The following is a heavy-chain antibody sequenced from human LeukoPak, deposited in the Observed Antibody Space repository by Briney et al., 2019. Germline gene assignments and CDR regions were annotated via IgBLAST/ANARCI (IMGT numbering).Heavy chain of an antibody. J-gene: IGHJ6*02. Sequence: ASVKVSCKASGGTFSSYAISWVRQAPGKGLEWMGGFDPEDGETIYAQKFQGRVTMTEDTSTDTAYMELSSLRSEDTAVYYCAIVRDYGDYGMDVWGQGTTVTVSS. CDR1: GGTFSSYA. D-gene: IGHD4-17*01. CDR3: AIVRDYGDYGMDV. V-gene: IGHV1-24*01. CDR2: FDPEDGET.